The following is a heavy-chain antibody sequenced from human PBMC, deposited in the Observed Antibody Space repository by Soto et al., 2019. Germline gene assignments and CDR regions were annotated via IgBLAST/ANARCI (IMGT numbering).Heavy chain of an antibody. CDR3: ATSNCSGGSCYSYYFDY. CDR1: GYTFTSYG. V-gene: IGHV1-18*01. J-gene: IGHJ4*02. D-gene: IGHD2-15*01. Sequence: QVQLVQSGAEVKKPGASVKVSCKTSGYTFTSYGISWVRQAPGQGLEWMGWISAYNGNTYYAQKLQGRVTMTTDTSTSTAYMELRSLRSDDTAVYYCATSNCSGGSCYSYYFDYWGQGTLVTVSS. CDR2: ISAYNGNT.